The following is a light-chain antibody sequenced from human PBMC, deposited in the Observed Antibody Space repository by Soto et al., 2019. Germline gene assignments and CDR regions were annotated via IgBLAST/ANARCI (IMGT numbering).Light chain of an antibody. J-gene: IGLJ1*01. CDR2: EVS. CDR3: SSYAGSNNLV. V-gene: IGLV2-8*01. CDR1: SSDVGGYNY. Sequence: QSVLTQPPSASGSPGQSVTISCTGTSSDVGGYNYVSWYQQHPGKAPKLMIYEVSKRPSGVPDRFSGSKSGNTASLTVSGLQAEDEADYYCSSYAGSNNLVFGTGTKVTDL.